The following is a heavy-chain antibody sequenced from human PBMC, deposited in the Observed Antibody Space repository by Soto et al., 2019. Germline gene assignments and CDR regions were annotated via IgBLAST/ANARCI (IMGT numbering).Heavy chain of an antibody. Sequence: EVQLLESGGGLVQPGGSLRLSCAASGFTFSSYAMNWVRQAPGKGLEWVSGISGSGGSTYYADSVKGRFTISRDNSKNTLYLQMNSLRAEDTAVYDCAKDRSIFSPEINDYWGQGTLVAVSS. V-gene: IGHV3-23*01. CDR1: GFTFSSYA. CDR3: AKDRSIFSPEINDY. CDR2: ISGSGGST. D-gene: IGHD3-3*02. J-gene: IGHJ4*02.